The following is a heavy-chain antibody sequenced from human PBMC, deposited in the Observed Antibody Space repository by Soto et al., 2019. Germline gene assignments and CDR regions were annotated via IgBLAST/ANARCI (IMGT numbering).Heavy chain of an antibody. CDR2: ISGYNGNT. J-gene: IGHJ4*02. Sequence: QVQLVQSGVEVKAPGASVKVSCKASGYTFTTSSISWVRQAPGQGLEWMGWISGYNGNTNYAQKFQGIVTLTTDTSTNTAYMELRSLRSDDTAVYYCARGGISPDYWGQGTLVTVSS. CDR1: GYTFTTSS. CDR3: ARGGISPDY. V-gene: IGHV1-18*01. D-gene: IGHD3-10*01.